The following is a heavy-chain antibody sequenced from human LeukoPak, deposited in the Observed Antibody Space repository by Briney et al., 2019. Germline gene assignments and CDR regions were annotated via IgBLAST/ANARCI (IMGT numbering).Heavy chain of an antibody. Sequence: SETLSLTCAVHGESFSAYFWSWIRQVPGKGLEWIGEIDHRGSSNYNPPLKSRATISVDTSKNHFSLSLTSVTAADTAVYYCATRSSALAAARCFDDWGQGTVVTVSS. CDR1: GESFSAYF. D-gene: IGHD6-6*01. CDR2: IDHRGSS. J-gene: IGHJ4*03. CDR3: ATRSSALAAARCFDD. V-gene: IGHV4-34*01.